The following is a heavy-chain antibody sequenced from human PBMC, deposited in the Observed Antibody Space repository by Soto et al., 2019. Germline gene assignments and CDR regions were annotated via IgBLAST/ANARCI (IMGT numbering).Heavy chain of an antibody. V-gene: IGHV1-69*08. J-gene: IGHJ4*02. D-gene: IGHD7-27*01. CDR1: GGTFASFT. CDR3: ARGPNSLGDN. CDR2: IIPLLGTT. Sequence: QVQLVQSGAEVKKPGSSVKVSCKTSGGTFASFTIIWVRQAPGQGLEWMGRIIPLLGTTNYAQKFQGRVTITADKSTTTAYMELTSLTSEDTAVYDCARGPNSLGDNWGQGTLVTVSS.